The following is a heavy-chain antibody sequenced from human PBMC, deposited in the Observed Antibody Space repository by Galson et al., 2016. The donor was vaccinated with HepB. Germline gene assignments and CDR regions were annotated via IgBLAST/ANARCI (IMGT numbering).Heavy chain of an antibody. CDR3: ARDRDNSGWYIPYDYYFGMDV. CDR2: ISSSSSHI. V-gene: IGHV3-11*06. CDR1: GFTFSDYY. Sequence: SLRLSCAASGFTFSDYYMSWIRQAPGKGLEWVSSISSSSSHISNADSMKGRFTISRDNAKNSLYLQMNSLRADDTAVYYCARDRDNSGWYIPYDYYFGMDVWGQGTTVTVSS. J-gene: IGHJ6*02. D-gene: IGHD6-19*01.